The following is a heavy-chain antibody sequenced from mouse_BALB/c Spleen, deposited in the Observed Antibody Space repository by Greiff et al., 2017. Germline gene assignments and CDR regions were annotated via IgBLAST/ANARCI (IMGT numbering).Heavy chain of an antibody. J-gene: IGHJ3*01. V-gene: IGHV6-6*02. CDR2: IRLKSNNYAT. Sequence: EVKVEESGGGLVQPGGSMKLSCVASGFTFSNYWMNWVRQSPEKGLEWVAEIRLKSNNYATHYAESVKGRFTISRDDSKSSVYLQMNNLRAEDTGIYYCTRDYGSPIAYWGQGTLVTVSA. CDR3: TRDYGSPIAY. D-gene: IGHD1-1*01. CDR1: GFTFSNYW.